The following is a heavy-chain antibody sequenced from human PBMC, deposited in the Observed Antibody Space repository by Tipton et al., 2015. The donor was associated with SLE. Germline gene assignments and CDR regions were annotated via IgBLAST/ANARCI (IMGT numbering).Heavy chain of an antibody. J-gene: IGHJ4*02. CDR3: ARGGADSGDYVDY. CDR2: LNPNTGST. CDR1: GYSFTGNY. V-gene: IGHV1-2*06. D-gene: IGHD2-21*01. Sequence: QLVQSGPEVKKPGASMKVSCKASGYSFTGNYLHWVRQAPGQGLEWLGRLNPNTGSTNYAQKFQGRVTLTRDTSISTAYMELGRVTSDDTAVYYCARGGADSGDYVDYWAQGTLVTVSS.